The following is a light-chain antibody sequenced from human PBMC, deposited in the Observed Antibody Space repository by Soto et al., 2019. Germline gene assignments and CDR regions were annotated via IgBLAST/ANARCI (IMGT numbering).Light chain of an antibody. V-gene: IGKV1-5*03. Sequence: DIQMTQSPSTLSASVGDRVSITCRASQSISRQLAWYQQKPGKAPNLLISHASNLETGVPSRFTGSGSGTAFTLNISSLQPDDLANYYCLQYQSYWTFGQGTKVEVK. CDR2: HAS. CDR3: LQYQSYWT. J-gene: IGKJ1*01. CDR1: QSISRQ.